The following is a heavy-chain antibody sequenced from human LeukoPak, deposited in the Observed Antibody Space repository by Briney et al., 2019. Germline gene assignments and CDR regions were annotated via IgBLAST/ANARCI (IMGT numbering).Heavy chain of an antibody. Sequence: GGSLRLSCAASGFTFSSYAMSWVRQVPGKGLEWVSAISVSGGSTYYADSVKGRFTISRDNSKNTLYLQMNSLRAEETAVYYCAKERSRGGDCLDYWGQGTLVTVSS. V-gene: IGHV3-23*01. CDR1: GFTFSSYA. J-gene: IGHJ4*02. CDR3: AKERSRGGDCLDY. CDR2: ISVSGGST. D-gene: IGHD2-21*02.